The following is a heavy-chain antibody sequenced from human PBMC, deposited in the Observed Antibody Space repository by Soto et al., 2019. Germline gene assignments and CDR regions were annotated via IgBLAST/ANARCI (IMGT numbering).Heavy chain of an antibody. V-gene: IGHV3-7*01. CDR1: GFTFSNYW. Sequence: GGSLRLSCVASGFTFSNYWMSWVRQAPGKGLECVANIKEDGSEKYYVDSVKGRFTISRDNAKNSLYLQMNSLRAEDTAIYYCASHRCSGGYCYSLDYWGQGILVTVSS. CDR3: ASHRCSGGYCYSLDY. CDR2: IKEDGSEK. D-gene: IGHD2-21*02. J-gene: IGHJ4*02.